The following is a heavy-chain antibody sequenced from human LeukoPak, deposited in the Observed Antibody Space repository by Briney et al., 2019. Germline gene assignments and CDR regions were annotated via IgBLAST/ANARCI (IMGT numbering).Heavy chain of an antibody. J-gene: IGHJ4*02. CDR3: ARQVKYYFDY. CDR2: IWYDGSNK. CDR1: GFTFSSYG. V-gene: IGHV3-33*01. Sequence: PGGSLRLSRAASGFTFSSYGMPWVRQAPGKGLEWVAVIWYDGSNKYYADSVKGRFTISRDNSKNTLYLQMNSLRAEDTAVYYCARQVKYYFDYWGQGTLVTVSS.